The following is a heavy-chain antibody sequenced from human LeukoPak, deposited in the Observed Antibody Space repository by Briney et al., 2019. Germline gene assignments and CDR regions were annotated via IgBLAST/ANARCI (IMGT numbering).Heavy chain of an antibody. CDR3: AKDRTPYCRGGSCYSFDY. Sequence: PGGSLRLSCVASGLTFSNYWMHWVRQAPGKGLVWVSALTGTGRTTYYADSVRGRFTISRDDSKNTLYLQMNSLGVEDTAIYFCAKDRTPYCRGGSCYSFDYWGQGTLVTVSS. D-gene: IGHD2-15*01. CDR2: LTGTGRTT. CDR1: GLTFSNYW. V-gene: IGHV3-23*01. J-gene: IGHJ4*02.